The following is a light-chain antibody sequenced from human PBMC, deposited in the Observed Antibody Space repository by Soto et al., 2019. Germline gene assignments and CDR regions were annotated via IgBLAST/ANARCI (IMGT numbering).Light chain of an antibody. CDR2: RNN. CDR1: SSNIGAGYD. Sequence: QSVLTQPPSVSGAPGQRVTISCTGSSSNIGAGYDVHWYQQLPGTAPQLLIYRNNNRPSGVPDRFSGSKSGTSASLAITGLQAEDEADYYCQSYDSSLSGSVFGGVTKLTVL. J-gene: IGLJ3*02. V-gene: IGLV1-40*01. CDR3: QSYDSSLSGSV.